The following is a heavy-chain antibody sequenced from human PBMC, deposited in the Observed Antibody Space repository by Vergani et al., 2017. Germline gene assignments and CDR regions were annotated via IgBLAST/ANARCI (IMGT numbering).Heavy chain of an antibody. D-gene: IGHD1-7*01. J-gene: IGHJ6*03. CDR3: VYRKTEWGTTGCCYPYYYNFYMDV. Sequence: QITLKESGPTLVKPTQTLTLTCTFSGFSLNTRGVSVAWIRQPPGKALDWLALIYWNDDQHYSPSLNNRVTITKDTSKNQVVLTMTNMDYVDTGTYYCVYRKTEWGTTGCCYPYYYNFYMDVWGKGTTVTVSS. CDR1: GFSLNTRGVS. CDR2: IYWNDDQ. V-gene: IGHV2-5*04.